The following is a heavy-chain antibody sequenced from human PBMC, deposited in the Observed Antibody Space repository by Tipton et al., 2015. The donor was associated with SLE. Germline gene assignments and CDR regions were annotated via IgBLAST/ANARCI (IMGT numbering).Heavy chain of an antibody. Sequence: LRLSCTVSGGSISTYYWSWIRQPPGKGLEWIGYVHNSGSSNYNPSLKSRVTFSVDTSKNQVSLKLTSVTAADTALYYCVRYMTKVTPYNYYGLDVWGQGTTVTVSS. D-gene: IGHD4-17*01. CDR3: VRYMTKVTPYNYYGLDV. CDR1: GGSISTYY. V-gene: IGHV4-59*08. J-gene: IGHJ6*02. CDR2: VHNSGSS.